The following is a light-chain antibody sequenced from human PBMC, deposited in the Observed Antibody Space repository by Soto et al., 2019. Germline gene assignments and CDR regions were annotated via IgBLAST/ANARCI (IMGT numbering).Light chain of an antibody. CDR1: QSVGSSY. J-gene: IGKJ4*01. V-gene: IGKV3-20*01. CDR2: GAS. Sequence: EIVLTQSPGTLSLSPGERATLSCRASQSVGSSYVAWYQQRPGQAPRLLIYGASSRATGIPARFSGSGSGTDFTLTISRLEPEDFAVYYCQQYGGSPPLTFGGGTKVEIK. CDR3: QQYGGSPPLT.